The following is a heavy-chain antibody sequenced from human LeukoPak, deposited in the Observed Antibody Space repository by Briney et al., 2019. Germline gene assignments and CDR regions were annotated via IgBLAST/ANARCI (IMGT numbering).Heavy chain of an antibody. CDR1: GFTFSSYW. V-gene: IGHV3-7*02. Sequence: GGSLRLSCAASGFTFSSYWMSWVRKARGEGLEPVTNIKQDGSEIYYVQYVKGRFTISRGNAKNSLYLQMNSPRAEDTPVYYCARLITPAYLYYYYYYGMDVWGQGTTVTVSS. CDR2: IKQDGSEI. CDR3: ARLITPAYLYYYYYYGMDV. J-gene: IGHJ6*02. D-gene: IGHD3-22*01.